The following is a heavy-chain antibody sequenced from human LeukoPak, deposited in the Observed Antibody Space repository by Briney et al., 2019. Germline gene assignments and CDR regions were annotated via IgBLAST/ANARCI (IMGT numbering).Heavy chain of an antibody. Sequence: GGSLRLSCAASGFTFSSYGMHWVRQAPGKGLEWVAFIRYDGSNKYYADSVKGRFTISRDNSKNSLYLQMNSLGPEDTAVYYCARDPYSGNYGNYYYYYMDVWGKGTTVTISS. D-gene: IGHD1-26*01. J-gene: IGHJ6*03. V-gene: IGHV3-30*02. CDR2: IRYDGSNK. CDR1: GFTFSSYG. CDR3: ARDPYSGNYGNYYYYYMDV.